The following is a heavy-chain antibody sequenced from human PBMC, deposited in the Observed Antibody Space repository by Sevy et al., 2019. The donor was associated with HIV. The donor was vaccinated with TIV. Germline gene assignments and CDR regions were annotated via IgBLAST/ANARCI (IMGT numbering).Heavy chain of an antibody. V-gene: IGHV3-30*18. CDR1: GFTFSRFG. D-gene: IGHD6-13*01. J-gene: IGHJ4*02. CDR2: ISYDRKTK. Sequence: GGSLRLSCAASGFTFSRFGMHWVRQAPGKGLVWLAVISYDRKTKHFADSLKGRIAISRDNTKNTVDLQINSLRVEDTAVYYCAKGSAAAAVLDVWGRGTLVTVSS. CDR3: AKGSAAAAVLDV.